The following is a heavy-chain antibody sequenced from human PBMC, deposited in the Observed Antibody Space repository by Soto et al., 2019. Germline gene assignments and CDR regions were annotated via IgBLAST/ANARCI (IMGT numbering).Heavy chain of an antibody. CDR2: IYYNRNT. J-gene: IGHJ4*02. CDR1: GGAISNHY. CDR3: TRANWYSEY. V-gene: IGHV4-59*11. D-gene: IGHD7-27*01. Sequence: QVQLQESGPGLVKPSATLSLTCSVSGGAISNHYWSWIRQPPGNGLEWIGYIYYNRNTNYNPSPMSRVTMSVDTSRNQISLKLTTVTAADTAVYYCTRANWYSEYWGQGTLVTVSS.